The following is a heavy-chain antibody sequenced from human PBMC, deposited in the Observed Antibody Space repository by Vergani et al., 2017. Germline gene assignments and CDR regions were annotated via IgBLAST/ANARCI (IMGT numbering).Heavy chain of an antibody. V-gene: IGHV3-23*01. Sequence: EVQLLESGGGLVQPGGSLRLSCAASGFTFSSYAMNWGRQAPGKGLEWVSAISGTGGRINYADSVKGRFTISRDISKNTLYLQMSSLRGDDTAVYYCAKELDSSSWYQGGFDYWGQGTLVTVSS. D-gene: IGHD6-13*01. CDR2: ISGTGGRI. CDR3: AKELDSSSWYQGGFDY. CDR1: GFTFSSYA. J-gene: IGHJ4*02.